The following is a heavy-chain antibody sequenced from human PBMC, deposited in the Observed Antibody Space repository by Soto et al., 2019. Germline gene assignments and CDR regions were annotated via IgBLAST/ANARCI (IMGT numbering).Heavy chain of an antibody. Sequence: AGGSLRLSCAASGFSFSTYEMTWVRQAPGKGLECISYISSSSNTVYYADSVKGRFTVSRDNAKNSLYLQMNSLRAEDTAVYYCATVLWFGELFSPRGQGTLVTISS. D-gene: IGHD3-10*01. CDR2: ISSSSNTV. V-gene: IGHV3-48*03. J-gene: IGHJ5*02. CDR1: GFSFSTYE. CDR3: ATVLWFGELFSP.